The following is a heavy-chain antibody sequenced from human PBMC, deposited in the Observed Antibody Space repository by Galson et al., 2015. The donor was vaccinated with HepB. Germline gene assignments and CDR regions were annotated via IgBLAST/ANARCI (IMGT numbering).Heavy chain of an antibody. D-gene: IGHD7-27*01. Sequence: CAISGDSVSNNLAAWNWNRQSPSRGFEWLGRTYYRSKWYNDSAISVSNRIVVIADTSKNQFSLQLASVTPDDTAVYYCARTLNSGVTLYFDSWGQGTLVTVSS. CDR2: TYYRSKWYN. CDR1: GDSVSNNLAA. V-gene: IGHV6-1*01. CDR3: ARTLNSGVTLYFDS. J-gene: IGHJ4*02.